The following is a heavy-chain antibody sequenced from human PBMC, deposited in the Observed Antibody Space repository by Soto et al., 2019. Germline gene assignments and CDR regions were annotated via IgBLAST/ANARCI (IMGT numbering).Heavy chain of an antibody. V-gene: IGHV4-30-2*01. CDR3: AGMPYTSGLRFDP. CDR1: GDSYSISTYS. J-gene: IGHJ5*02. CDR2: IYQSGVT. D-gene: IGHD6-19*01. Sequence: SETLSLTCNMSGDSYSISTYSWSWIRRPPGKALQWIGFIYQSGVTSYNPSLASRVSISLDRSNNQCSLKLKSVTAADTAVYFCAGMPYTSGLRFDPWGPGTLVTVSS.